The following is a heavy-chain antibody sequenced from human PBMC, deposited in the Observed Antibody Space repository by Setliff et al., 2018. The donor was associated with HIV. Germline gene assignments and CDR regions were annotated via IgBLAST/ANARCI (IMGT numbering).Heavy chain of an antibody. CDR2: IYYSGST. D-gene: IGHD6-19*01. V-gene: IGHV4-59*08. CDR3: ARHYPRSDDAFDI. CDR1: GDSISGHY. J-gene: IGHJ3*02. Sequence: PSETLSLTCSVSGDSISGHYWSWIRQHPGKGLEWIGYIYYSGSTYYNPSLKSRVTISVDTSKNQFSLKLSSVTAADTAVYYCARHYPRSDDAFDIWGQGTMVTVSS.